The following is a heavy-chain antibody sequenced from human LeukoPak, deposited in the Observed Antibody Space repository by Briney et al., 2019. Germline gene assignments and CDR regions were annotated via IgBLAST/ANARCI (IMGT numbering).Heavy chain of an antibody. CDR1: GFTFSSYS. CDR2: IGSSSSSI. V-gene: IGHV3-48*01. CDR3: AREGHLYYYYYMDV. J-gene: IGHJ6*03. Sequence: GWSLRLSCAASGFTFSSYSMNWVRQAPGRGLERVSYIGSSSSSIYHADSVKGRFTISRDNAKNSLYLQMNSLRAEDSAVYHCAREGHLYYYYYMDVWGKGTTVTVSS.